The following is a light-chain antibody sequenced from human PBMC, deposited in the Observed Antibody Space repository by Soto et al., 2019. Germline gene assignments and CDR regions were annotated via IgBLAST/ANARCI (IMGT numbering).Light chain of an antibody. Sequence: ETVMTQSPATLSVSPGERATLSCRASQSVTSNLAWYQQKPDQAPRLLIYRASTRATGIPARFSGSGSGTEFTLTISSLQSEDFAVYYCQQYNNWPWTFGHGTKVEIK. CDR3: QQYNNWPWT. CDR1: QSVTSN. CDR2: RAS. V-gene: IGKV3-15*01. J-gene: IGKJ1*01.